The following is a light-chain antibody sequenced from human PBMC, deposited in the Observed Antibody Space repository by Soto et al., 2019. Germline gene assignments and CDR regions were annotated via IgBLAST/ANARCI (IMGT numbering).Light chain of an antibody. CDR1: QDISQY. Sequence: DLQMTQSPSSLSASVGDRVTLTCRASQDISQYLAWYQQRPGKVPKLLIYYASTLQSGVPSRFSGSGSGTEFTLTRSSLQPEDVATYYCLKYTKDAPGTFGQGTKVEI. CDR3: LKYTKDAPGT. J-gene: IGKJ1*01. V-gene: IGKV1-27*01. CDR2: YAS.